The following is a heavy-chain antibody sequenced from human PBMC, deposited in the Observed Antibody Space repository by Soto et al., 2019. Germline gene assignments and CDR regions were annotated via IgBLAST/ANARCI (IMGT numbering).Heavy chain of an antibody. CDR1: GGSFSGYY. CDR3: AREYGTMGYYYMDV. J-gene: IGHJ6*03. V-gene: IGHV4-34*01. CDR2: INHSGST. D-gene: IGHD2-8*01. Sequence: KQSQTLSLTCAVSGGSFSGYYWSWIRQPPGKGLEWIGEINHSGSTNYNPSLKSRVTISVDTSKNQFSLKLSSVTAADTAVYYCAREYGTMGYYYMDVWGKGTTVTVSS.